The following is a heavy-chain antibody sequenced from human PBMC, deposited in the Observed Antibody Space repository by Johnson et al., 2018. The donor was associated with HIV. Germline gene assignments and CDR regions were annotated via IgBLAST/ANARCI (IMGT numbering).Heavy chain of an antibody. CDR1: GFTFSSYA. D-gene: IGHD6-19*01. J-gene: IGHJ3*02. CDR3: ARDRLDAFDI. Sequence: QVQLVESGGGVVQPGRSLRLSCAASGFTFSSYAMHWVRQAPGKGLEWVAVISYDGSNKNYADSVKGRFTISRDNSKNTLYLQMNSLRAEDTAVYYCARDRLDAFDIWGQGTMVTVSS. CDR2: ISYDGSNK. V-gene: IGHV3-30-3*01.